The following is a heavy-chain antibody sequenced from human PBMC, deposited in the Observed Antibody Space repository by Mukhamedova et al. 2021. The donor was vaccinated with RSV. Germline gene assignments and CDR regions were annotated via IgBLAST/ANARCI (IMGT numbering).Heavy chain of an antibody. J-gene: IGHJ4*02. V-gene: IGHV4-30-2*04. Sequence: NPALTSRLTISVDTSKNQFSLRLSSVTAADTAVYYCARDHKYELPFDYLGQGMLVTVSS. CDR3: ARDHKYELPFDY. D-gene: IGHD2-15*01.